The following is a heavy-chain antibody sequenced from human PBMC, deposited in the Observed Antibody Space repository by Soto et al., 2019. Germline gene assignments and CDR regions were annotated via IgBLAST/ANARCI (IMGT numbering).Heavy chain of an antibody. J-gene: IGHJ4*02. V-gene: IGHV1-18*01. CDR2: ISAYNGNT. CDR3: ARGFKGGIVATIKVVYFDY. D-gene: IGHD5-12*01. CDR1: GYTFTSYG. Sequence: ASVKVSCKASGYTFTSYGISWVRQAPGQGLEWMGWISAYNGNTNYAQKLQGRVTMTTDTSTSTAYMELRSLRSDDTAVYYCARGFKGGIVATIKVVYFDYWGQGTLVTVSS.